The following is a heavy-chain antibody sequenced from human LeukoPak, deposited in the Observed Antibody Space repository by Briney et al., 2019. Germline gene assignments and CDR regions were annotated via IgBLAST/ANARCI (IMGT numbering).Heavy chain of an antibody. V-gene: IGHV1-69*04. D-gene: IGHD1-7*01. Sequence: ASVKGSCKASGGTFISDTISWVRQAPGQGREWMGRIIPILGIANYAQKFQGRVTITADKSTSTAYMELSSLRSEDTAVYYCAREKTGTKYYFDYWGQGTLVTVSS. CDR1: GGTFISDT. J-gene: IGHJ4*02. CDR3: AREKTGTKYYFDY. CDR2: IIPILGIA.